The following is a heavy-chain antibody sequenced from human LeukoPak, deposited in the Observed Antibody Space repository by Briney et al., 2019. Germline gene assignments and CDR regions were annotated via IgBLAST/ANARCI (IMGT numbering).Heavy chain of an antibody. CDR3: ARGGWELPGYYFDY. CDR2: ISSNGGST. V-gene: IGHV3-64*01. CDR1: GFTFSSYA. D-gene: IGHD1-26*01. Sequence: GGSLRLSCAASGFTFSSYAMHWVRRAPGKGLEYVSAISSNGGSTYYANSVKGRFTISRDNSKNTLYLQMGSLRAEDMAVYYCARGGWELPGYYFDYWGQGTLVTVSS. J-gene: IGHJ4*02.